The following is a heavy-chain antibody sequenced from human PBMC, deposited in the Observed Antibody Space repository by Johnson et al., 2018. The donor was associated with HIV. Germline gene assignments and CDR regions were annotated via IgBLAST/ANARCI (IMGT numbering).Heavy chain of an antibody. CDR1: GFTFNTYW. V-gene: IGHV3-7*01. CDR3: ARETGYSSSWHAFDM. D-gene: IGHD6-13*01. J-gene: IGHJ3*02. Sequence: VQLVESGGGLVKPGGSLSLSCAASGFTFNTYWMTWVRQAPGKGLEWVANINQDGSEKDYVDSVKGRFTISRDIAKNSLYLQMSGLRAEDTAVYYCARETGYSSSWHAFDMWGQGTMVTVSS. CDR2: INQDGSEK.